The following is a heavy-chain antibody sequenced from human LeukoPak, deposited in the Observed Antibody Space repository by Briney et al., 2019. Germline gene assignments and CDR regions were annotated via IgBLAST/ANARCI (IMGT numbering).Heavy chain of an antibody. J-gene: IGHJ6*02. D-gene: IGHD3-3*01. Sequence: GGSLRLSCAASGFTFSSYSMNWVRQAPGKGLEWVSYISSSSSTIYYADSVKGRFTISRDNAKNSLYLQMNSLRAEDTAVYYCARDTTDFWSGNYYYYGMDVWGQGTTVTVSS. CDR2: ISSSSSTI. V-gene: IGHV3-48*04. CDR3: ARDTTDFWSGNYYYYGMDV. CDR1: GFTFSSYS.